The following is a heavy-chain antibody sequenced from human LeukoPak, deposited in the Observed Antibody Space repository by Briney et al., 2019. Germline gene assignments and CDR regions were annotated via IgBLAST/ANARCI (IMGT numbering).Heavy chain of an antibody. CDR1: GFTFSSYS. V-gene: IGHV3-48*01. CDR2: ISSSSSTI. CDR3: ARFKGPEGFDY. J-gene: IGHJ4*02. Sequence: PGGSLRLSCAASGFTFSSYSMNWVRQAPGKGLEWVSYISSSSSTIYYADSVKGRFTIPRDNAKNSLYLQMNSLRAEDTAVYYCARFKGPEGFDYWGQGTLVTVSS.